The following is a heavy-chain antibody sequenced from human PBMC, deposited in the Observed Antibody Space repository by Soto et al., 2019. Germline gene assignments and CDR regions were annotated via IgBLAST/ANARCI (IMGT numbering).Heavy chain of an antibody. J-gene: IGHJ4*02. D-gene: IGHD6-6*01. V-gene: IGHV3-23*01. CDR1: GFPFSSYV. CDR3: AKDSNKYSSSLRGRYFDF. Sequence: EVQLLESGGGLVQRGGSLRLSCAASGFPFSSYVMSWVRQAPGKGLEWVSGISGGGSNTFYADSVKGRFTISRDNSKNTLLLHMNSLGAEDTAIHYCAKDSNKYSSSLRGRYFDFWGQGIVVTVSS. CDR2: ISGGGSNT.